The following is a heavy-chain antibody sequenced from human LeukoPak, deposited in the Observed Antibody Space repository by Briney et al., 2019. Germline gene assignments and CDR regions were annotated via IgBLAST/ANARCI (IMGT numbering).Heavy chain of an antibody. CDR1: GGSFSGYY. V-gene: IGHV4-59*01. CDR2: IYYSGST. J-gene: IGHJ6*03. CDR3: ARGIVVVPYYYYFYYMDV. Sequence: SETLSLTCAVYGGSFSGYYWSWIRQPPGKGLEWIGYIYYSGSTNYNPSLKSRVTISVDTSKNQFSLKLSSVTAADTAVYYCARGIVVVPYYYYFYYMDVWGKGTTVTVSS. D-gene: IGHD3-22*01.